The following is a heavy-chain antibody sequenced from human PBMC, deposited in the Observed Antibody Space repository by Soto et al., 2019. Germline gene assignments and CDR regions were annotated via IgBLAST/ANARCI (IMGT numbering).Heavy chain of an antibody. Sequence: QVQLVQSGAEEKKPGASVKVSCKASGYTFTSYAMHWVRQAPGQRLEWMGWINAGNGNTKYSQKFQGRVTITRDTSGSTAYMELSSLRSEDTAVYYCARDPAPEWLRGGGDYWGQGTLVTVSS. D-gene: IGHD5-12*01. CDR3: ARDPAPEWLRGGGDY. J-gene: IGHJ4*02. CDR1: GYTFTSYA. V-gene: IGHV1-3*05. CDR2: INAGNGNT.